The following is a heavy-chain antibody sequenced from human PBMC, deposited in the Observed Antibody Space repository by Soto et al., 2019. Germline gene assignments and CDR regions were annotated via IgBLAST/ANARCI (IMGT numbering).Heavy chain of an antibody. J-gene: IGHJ5*02. CDR1: GYRFTVYW. CDR2: IDPSDSYT. V-gene: IGHV5-10-1*01. Sequence: RESLKISCKGCGYRFTVYWISWVRQMPGKGLEWMGRIDPSDSYTNYSPSFQGHVTISADKSISTAYLQWSSLKASDTAMYYCARHEGGLKNWFDPWGQGTLVTVSS. CDR3: ARHEGGLKNWFDP. D-gene: IGHD3-16*01.